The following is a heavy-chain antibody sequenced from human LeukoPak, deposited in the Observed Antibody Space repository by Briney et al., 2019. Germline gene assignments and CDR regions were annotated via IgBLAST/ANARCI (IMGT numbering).Heavy chain of an antibody. CDR1: GGSISSSSYY. CDR2: IYYSGRT. D-gene: IGHD1-26*01. Sequence: PSETLSLTCTVSGGSISSSSYYWGWIRQPPGKGLEWIGSIYYSGRTYYNPPLKSRVTISVDTSKNQFSLKLSSVTAADTAVYDCARLGRGAFEIGGQSPMVTVSS. CDR3: ARLGRGAFEI. V-gene: IGHV4-39*01. J-gene: IGHJ3*02.